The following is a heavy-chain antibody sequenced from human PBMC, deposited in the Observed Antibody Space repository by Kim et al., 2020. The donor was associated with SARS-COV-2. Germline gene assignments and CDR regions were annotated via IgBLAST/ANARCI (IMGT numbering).Heavy chain of an antibody. V-gene: IGHV1-18*04. CDR3: ARDLLISLRAVGVVTQPWDYYYYGMDV. CDR2: ISAYNGNT. CDR1: GYTFTSYG. Sequence: ASVKVYCKASGYTFTSYGISWVRQAPGQGLEWMGWISAYNGNTNYAQKLQGRVTMTTDTSTSTAYMELRSLRSDDTAVYYCARDLLISLRAVGVVTQPWDYYYYGMDVWGQGTTVTVSS. D-gene: IGHD2-15*01. J-gene: IGHJ6*02.